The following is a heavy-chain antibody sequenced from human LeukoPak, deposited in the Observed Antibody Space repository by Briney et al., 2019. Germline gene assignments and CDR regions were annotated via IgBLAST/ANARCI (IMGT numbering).Heavy chain of an antibody. D-gene: IGHD4-17*01. CDR2: IYTDGRT. V-gene: IGHV3-53*01. CDR3: ARGNYGDDSYYFDY. J-gene: IGHJ4*02. CDR1: GFTFSSYA. Sequence: PGGSLRLSCAASGFTFSSYAMSWVRQAPGKGLGWVSVIYTDGRTFYAGSVKGRFTISRDSSKNTVYLQMNSLRVEDTAVYYCARGNYGDDSYYFDYWGRGALVTVSS.